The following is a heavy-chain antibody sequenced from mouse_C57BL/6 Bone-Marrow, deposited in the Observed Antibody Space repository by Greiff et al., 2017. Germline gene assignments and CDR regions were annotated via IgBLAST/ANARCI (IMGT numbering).Heavy chain of an antibody. CDR1: GYTFTDYN. J-gene: IGHJ4*01. CDR2: INPNNGGT. Sequence: EVKLLESGPELVKPGASVKMSCKASGYTFTDYNMHWVKQSHGKSLEWIGYINPNNGGTSYNQKFKGKATLTVNKSSSTAYMELRSLTSEDSAVYYCASHYSNYVAMDYWGQGTSVTVSS. CDR3: ASHYSNYVAMDY. V-gene: IGHV1-22*01. D-gene: IGHD2-5*01.